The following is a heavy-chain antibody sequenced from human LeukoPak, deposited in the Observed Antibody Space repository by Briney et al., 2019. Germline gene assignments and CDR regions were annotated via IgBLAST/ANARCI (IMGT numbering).Heavy chain of an antibody. CDR3: ARGPSGYSSIWYPFYYFDY. CDR1: GGSISSSSYY. D-gene: IGHD6-13*01. V-gene: IGHV4-39*07. J-gene: IGHJ4*02. Sequence: SETLSLTCTVSGGSISSSSYYWGWIRQPPGKGLEWIGSIYYSGSTYYNSSLKTRVTLSVDTSKNQFSLKLSSVTAADTAVYYCARGPSGYSSIWYPFYYFDYWGQGTLVTVSS. CDR2: IYYSGST.